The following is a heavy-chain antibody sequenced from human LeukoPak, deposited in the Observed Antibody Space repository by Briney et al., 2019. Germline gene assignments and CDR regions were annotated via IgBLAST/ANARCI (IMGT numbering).Heavy chain of an antibody. CDR3: ARYVPVRTGTTRASFDY. Sequence: PSETLSLTCTVFGGSISTYYWTWIRQPPGKGLEWIGEISHSGTTNCDPSLKSRISMSIDTSRSQFSLNLRSVTAADTAVYYCARYVPVRTGTTRASFDYWGLGTLVTVSS. CDR1: GGSISTYY. J-gene: IGHJ4*02. D-gene: IGHD1-1*01. CDR2: ISHSGTT. V-gene: IGHV4-34*10.